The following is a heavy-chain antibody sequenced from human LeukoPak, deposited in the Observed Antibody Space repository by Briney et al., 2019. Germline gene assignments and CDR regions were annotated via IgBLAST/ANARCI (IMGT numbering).Heavy chain of an antibody. CDR3: ARGASTFDY. CDR1: GDSINNYY. J-gene: IGHJ4*02. Sequence: SEXXXHTCAVSGDSINNYYWSWIRRPPGXXLEWIGYIYYGGTTNYNPSLESRVTMSVDTSKNQFSLRLSSMTAADTAVYYCARGASTFDYWGQGTLVIVSS. V-gene: IGHV4-59*01. CDR2: IYYGGTT.